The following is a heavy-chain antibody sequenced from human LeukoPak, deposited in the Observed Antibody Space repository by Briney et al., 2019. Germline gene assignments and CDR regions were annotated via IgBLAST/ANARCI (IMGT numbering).Heavy chain of an antibody. J-gene: IGHJ4*02. CDR3: AGERGEEYSSGWYKRNYFDN. Sequence: SETRSLTCTVSGDSFSSVTDYWAWIRQPPGKGLEWIASGDYSGGTYHNPSLESRVAISADMSKNQFSLKLTSVTGADTAVYYCAGERGEEYSSGWYKRNYFDNWGQGIRVTVSS. D-gene: IGHD6-19*01. V-gene: IGHV4-39*07. CDR1: GDSFSSVTDY. CDR2: GDYSGGT.